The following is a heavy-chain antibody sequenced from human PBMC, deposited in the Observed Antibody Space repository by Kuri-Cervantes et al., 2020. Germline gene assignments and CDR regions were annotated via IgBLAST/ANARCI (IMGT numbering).Heavy chain of an antibody. CDR1: GDSVSSNSAA. D-gene: IGHD6-13*01. V-gene: IGHV6-1*01. CDR2: TYYRSKWYN. Sequence: LRLSCAISGDSVSSNSAAWNWIRQSPSRGLEWLGRTYYRSKWYNDYAVSVKSRITINPDTSKNQFSLQLNSMTPEDTAVYYCARGYSSSWYPHPLDYWGQGTLVTVSS. J-gene: IGHJ4*02. CDR3: ARGYSSSWYPHPLDY.